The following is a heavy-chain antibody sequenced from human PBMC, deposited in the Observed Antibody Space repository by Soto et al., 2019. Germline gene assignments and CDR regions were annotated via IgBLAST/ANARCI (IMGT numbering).Heavy chain of an antibody. D-gene: IGHD3-22*01. CDR2: IFPSDSDT. V-gene: IGHV5-51*01. CDR3: ARKDKSGYFNWFDP. CDR1: GYKFTSSW. J-gene: IGHJ5*02. Sequence: ESLKISCITSGYKFTSSWIAWVRQMPGKGLEWMGIIFPSDSDTRYSPSFQGQVTISADRSTSTVFLQWASLKASDTAVYFCARKDKSGYFNWFDPWGKGTLVTVSS.